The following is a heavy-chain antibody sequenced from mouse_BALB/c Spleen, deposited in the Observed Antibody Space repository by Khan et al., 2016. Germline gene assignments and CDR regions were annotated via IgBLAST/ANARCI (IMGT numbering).Heavy chain of an antibody. CDR3: AREGAEYRKDGWFAY. CDR2: INPSSGYT. D-gene: IGHD2-14*01. V-gene: IGHV1-4*01. CDR1: GYTFTRYT. J-gene: IGHJ3*01. Sequence: VQLQESGAELARPGASVKMSCKTSGYTFTRYTMHWVKQRPGQGLEWIGFINPSSGYTNYNENFKEKATLTADKSSSTAYMQLSSLTSEDSAVFYGAREGAEYRKDGWFAYWGQGTLVTVSA.